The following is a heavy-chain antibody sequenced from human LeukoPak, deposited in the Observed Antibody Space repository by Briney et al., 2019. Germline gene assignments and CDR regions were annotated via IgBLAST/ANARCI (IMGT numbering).Heavy chain of an antibody. Sequence: GGSLRLSCAASGFTFSSYAMSWVRQAPGKGLEWVSAISGSGGSTYYADSVKGRFTISRDNSKNTLYLQMNSLRAEDTAVYYCAKLKNYYDSSGYYGYWGQGTLVTVSS. CDR3: AKLKNYYDSSGYYGY. J-gene: IGHJ4*02. CDR1: GFTFSSYA. V-gene: IGHV3-23*01. CDR2: ISGSGGST. D-gene: IGHD3-22*01.